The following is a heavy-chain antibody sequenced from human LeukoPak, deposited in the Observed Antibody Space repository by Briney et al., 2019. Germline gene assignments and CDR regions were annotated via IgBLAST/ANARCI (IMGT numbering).Heavy chain of an antibody. CDR2: ISASGGST. V-gene: IGHV3-23*01. Sequence: PGGSLRLSCAASGFTFSSSAMSWVRQVPGKGLEWVSGISASGGSTSYADSVKGRFTISRDNSKNTVYLQMDSLRAEDTAIYYCAKDREPDDGYDIDSWGQGTLVTVSS. CDR3: AKDREPDDGYDIDS. CDR1: GFTFSSSA. J-gene: IGHJ4*02. D-gene: IGHD5-12*01.